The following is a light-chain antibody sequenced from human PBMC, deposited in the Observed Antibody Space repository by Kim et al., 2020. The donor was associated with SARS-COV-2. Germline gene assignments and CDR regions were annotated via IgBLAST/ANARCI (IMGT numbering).Light chain of an antibody. CDR3: QQYGVSLFT. Sequence: LSPGERATLSGRASQSVSSSYLAWYQQKPGQAPRLLIYGVSSTATGIPDRFSGSGSGTDFTLTISRLEPEDFAVYYCQQYGVSLFTFGQGTKLEI. J-gene: IGKJ2*01. CDR1: QSVSSSY. V-gene: IGKV3-20*01. CDR2: GVS.